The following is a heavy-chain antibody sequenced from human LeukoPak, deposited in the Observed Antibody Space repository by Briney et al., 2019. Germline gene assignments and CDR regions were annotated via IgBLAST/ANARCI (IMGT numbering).Heavy chain of an antibody. CDR1: GYSISSGYY. CDR2: IYHSGST. D-gene: IGHD4-17*01. V-gene: IGHV4-38-2*01. Sequence: SETLSLTCAVSGYSISSGYYWGWIRQPPGKGLEWIGSIYHSGSTYYNPSLKSRVTISVDTSKNQFSLKLSSVTAADTAVYYCARRRRVTVTKGGDYFDYWGQGTLVTVSS. J-gene: IGHJ4*02. CDR3: ARRRRVTVTKGGDYFDY.